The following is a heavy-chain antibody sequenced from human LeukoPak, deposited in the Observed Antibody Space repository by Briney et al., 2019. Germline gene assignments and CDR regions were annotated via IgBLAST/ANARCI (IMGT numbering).Heavy chain of an antibody. D-gene: IGHD1-26*01. CDR1: GFTFSSYW. J-gene: IGHJ3*02. Sequence: SGGSLRLSCAASGFTFSSYWMTWVRQAPGKGLEWVSSISSSSSYIYYADSVKGRFTISIDNAKNSPYLQMNSLRAEDTAVYYCARAREGRWELLGAFDIWGQGTMVTVSS. CDR2: ISSSSSYI. V-gene: IGHV3-21*01. CDR3: ARAREGRWELLGAFDI.